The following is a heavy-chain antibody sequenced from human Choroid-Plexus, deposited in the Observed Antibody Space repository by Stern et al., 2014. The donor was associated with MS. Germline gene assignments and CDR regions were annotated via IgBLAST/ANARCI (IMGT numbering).Heavy chain of an antibody. CDR3: AKDRQWSTYFFDY. J-gene: IGHJ4*02. Sequence: VQLVESGGGVAQPGRPLILSCAASGFTFSNFGMHWVRQATGKGLEWVALISYDGSDKYYADSVKGRFTIFRDNSKNTLYMHMNSLRAEDTAVYYCAKDRQWSTYFFDYWGQGSLVTVSS. V-gene: IGHV3-30*18. CDR1: GFTFSNFG. CDR2: ISYDGSDK. D-gene: IGHD2-15*01.